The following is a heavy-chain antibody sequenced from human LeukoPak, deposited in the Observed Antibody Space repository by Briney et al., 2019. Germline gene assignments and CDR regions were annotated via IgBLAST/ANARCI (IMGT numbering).Heavy chain of an antibody. CDR3: ARGRKTLDITMIVVVITSGAFDI. D-gene: IGHD3-22*01. V-gene: IGHV4-39*07. CDR2: IYYSGTT. J-gene: IGHJ3*02. CDR1: GGSISSSSYY. Sequence: PSETLSLTCTVSGGSISSSSYYWGWIRQPPGKGLEWIGSIYYSGTTNYNSSLRSRVTISVDTSKNQFSLKLSSVTAADTAVYYCARGRKTLDITMIVVVITSGAFDIWGQGTMVTVSS.